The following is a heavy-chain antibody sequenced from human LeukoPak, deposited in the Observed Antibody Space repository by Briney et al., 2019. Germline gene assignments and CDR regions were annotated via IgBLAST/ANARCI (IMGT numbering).Heavy chain of an antibody. CDR2: IYYSGST. CDR3: ARKTDLGWFDP. J-gene: IGHJ5*02. Sequence: SETLSLTCTVSGGSIGNYYWSWVRQPPGKGLEWIAYIYYSGSTNYNPSLKSRVTISLDTSKNQTYLRLSSVTAADTAVYYCARKTDLGWFDPWGQGTLVTVSS. V-gene: IGHV4-59*08. D-gene: IGHD2-21*02. CDR1: GGSIGNYY.